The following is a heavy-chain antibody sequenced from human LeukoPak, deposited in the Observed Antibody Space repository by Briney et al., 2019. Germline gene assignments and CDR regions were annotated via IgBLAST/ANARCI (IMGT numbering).Heavy chain of an antibody. V-gene: IGHV1-2*02. CDR1: GYTFTGYY. D-gene: IGHD4-11*01. CDR3: ARRSRDLHDAFDI. CDR2: INPNSGGT. J-gene: IGHJ3*02. Sequence: ASVKVSCKASGYTFTGYYMHWVRQAPGQGLEWMGWINPNSGGTNYAQKFLGRVTMTRDTSISTAYMELSRLRSDDTAVYYCARRSRDLHDAFDIWGQGTMVTVSS.